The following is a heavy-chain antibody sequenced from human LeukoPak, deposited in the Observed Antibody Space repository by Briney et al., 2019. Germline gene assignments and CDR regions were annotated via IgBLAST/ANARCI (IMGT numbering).Heavy chain of an antibody. CDR2: IYYSGST. V-gene: IGHV4-59*01. Sequence: SETLSLTCTVSGGSISSYYWSWIRQPPGKGLEWIGYIYYSGSTNHNPSLKSRVTISVDTSKNQFSLKLSSVTAADTAEYYCAREGYSSSWSPFDYWGQGTLVTVSS. CDR1: GGSISSYY. D-gene: IGHD6-13*01. CDR3: AREGYSSSWSPFDY. J-gene: IGHJ4*02.